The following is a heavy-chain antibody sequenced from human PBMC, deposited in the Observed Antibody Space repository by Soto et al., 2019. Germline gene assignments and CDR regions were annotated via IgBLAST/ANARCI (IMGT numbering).Heavy chain of an antibody. Sequence: GGSLRLSCAASGFTFSHHEMHWVRQTPGKGLEWLAVISDDGNNNNHADSVKGRFSISRDNSRNTLYLQMNSLRSGDTAIYFCARWARVTGTTNRGLDVWGQGTMVTVYS. CDR3: ARWARVTGTTNRGLDV. V-gene: IGHV3-30-3*01. D-gene: IGHD1-20*01. CDR2: ISDDGNNN. CDR1: GFTFSHHE. J-gene: IGHJ6*02.